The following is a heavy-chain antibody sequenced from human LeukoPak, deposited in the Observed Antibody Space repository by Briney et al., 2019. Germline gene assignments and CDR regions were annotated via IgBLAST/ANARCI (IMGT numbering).Heavy chain of an antibody. V-gene: IGHV1-18*01. J-gene: IGHJ6*02. CDR1: GYTFTSYG. D-gene: IGHD5/OR15-5a*01. CDR3: ARVYAPNYYYYGMDV. Sequence: ASVKVSCKASGYTFTSYGISWVRQAPGQGLEWMGWISAYNGNTNYAQKLQGRVTMTTDTSTSTAYMELSSLRSEDTAVYYCARVYAPNYYYYGMDVWGQGTTVTVSS. CDR2: ISAYNGNT.